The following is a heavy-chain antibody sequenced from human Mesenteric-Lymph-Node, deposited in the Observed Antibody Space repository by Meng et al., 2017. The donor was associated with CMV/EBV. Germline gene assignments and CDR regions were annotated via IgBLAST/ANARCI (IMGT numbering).Heavy chain of an antibody. V-gene: IGHV4-34*01. CDR2: INHSGST. CDR1: GGWFSGYY. Sequence: QWQFHQWAVGALEPSGTLSVTGACVGGWFSGYYWNWIRQSPEKGLEWIGEINHSGSTTYNPSFTSRIIISVDTSTNQISLNMSSVTAADTAVYYCARGSSYDILTGYFDYWGQGALVTVSS. CDR3: ARGSSYDILTGYFDY. J-gene: IGHJ4*02. D-gene: IGHD3-9*01.